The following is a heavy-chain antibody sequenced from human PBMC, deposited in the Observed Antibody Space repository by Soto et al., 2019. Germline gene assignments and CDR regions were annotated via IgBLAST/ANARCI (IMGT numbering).Heavy chain of an antibody. J-gene: IGHJ4*01. CDR1: GFTFSDYY. Sequence: VQLVVSGGGLVKPGGSLRISCAASGFTFSDYYISWIRQAPGKGLEWVATISGTGVSTDYADSVKGRFTISRDNSKNTVSLQMDNLRVEDTATYFCVNWNDEDVDWGQGTQVAVSS. CDR3: VNWNDEDVD. CDR2: ISGTGVST. D-gene: IGHD1-1*01. V-gene: IGHV3-23*04.